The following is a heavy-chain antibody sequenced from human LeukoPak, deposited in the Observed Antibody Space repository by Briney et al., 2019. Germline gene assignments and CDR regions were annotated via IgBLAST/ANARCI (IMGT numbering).Heavy chain of an antibody. CDR3: ARSIAAADPFDY. CDR2: IWYDGSNK. J-gene: IGHJ4*02. Sequence: PGGSLRLSCAASGFTFSSYGMHWVRQAPGKGLEWVAVIWYDGSNKYYADTVKGRFTISRDNSKNTLYLQMNSLRAEDTAVYYCARSIAAADPFDYWGQGTLVTVSS. V-gene: IGHV3-33*01. CDR1: GFTFSSYG. D-gene: IGHD6-13*01.